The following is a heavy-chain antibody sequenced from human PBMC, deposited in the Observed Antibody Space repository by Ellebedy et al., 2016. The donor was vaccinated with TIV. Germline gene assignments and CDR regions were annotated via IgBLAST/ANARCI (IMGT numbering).Heavy chain of an antibody. CDR2: IYYSGST. Sequence: SETLSLTXTVSGGSISSYYWSWIRQPPGKGLEWIGYIYYSGSTNYNPPLKSRVTISVDTSKNQFSLRLTSVTAADTAVYYCARYDGYTYWGQGTLVTVSS. J-gene: IGHJ4*02. D-gene: IGHD5-24*01. CDR1: GGSISSYY. V-gene: IGHV4-59*12. CDR3: ARYDGYTY.